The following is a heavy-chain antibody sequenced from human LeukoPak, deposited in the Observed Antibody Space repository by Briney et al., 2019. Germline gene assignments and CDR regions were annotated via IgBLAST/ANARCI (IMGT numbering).Heavy chain of an antibody. CDR1: GYTFTGYY. J-gene: IGHJ4*02. Sequence: GASVKVSCKASGYTFTGYYMHWVRQAPGQGLEWMGWINPNSGGTNYAQKFQGRVTMTRDTSISTAYMELSRLRSDDTAVYYCARVWRQGRSYLVVEPAAIPYYFDYWGQGTLVTVSS. CDR2: INPNSGGT. D-gene: IGHD2-2*02. V-gene: IGHV1-2*02. CDR3: ARVWRQGRSYLVVEPAAIPYYFDY.